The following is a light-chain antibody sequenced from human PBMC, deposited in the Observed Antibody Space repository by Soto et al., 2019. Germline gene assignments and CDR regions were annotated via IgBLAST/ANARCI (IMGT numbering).Light chain of an antibody. CDR3: SSYTSGSYV. V-gene: IGLV2-14*01. CDR2: DVS. J-gene: IGLJ1*01. Sequence: QSVLTQPASVSGSPGQSITISCTGTSSDVGGYNYVSWYQQHPGKAPKLMIYDVSDRPSGVSNRFSGSKSGNAASLTISGLQAEDEADYYCSSYTSGSYVFGTGTKV. CDR1: SSDVGGYNY.